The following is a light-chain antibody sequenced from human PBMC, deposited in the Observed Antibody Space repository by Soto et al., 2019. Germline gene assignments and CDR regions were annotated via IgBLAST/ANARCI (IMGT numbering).Light chain of an antibody. CDR3: GSYTSSTTWV. J-gene: IGLJ3*02. CDR1: SSDVGGYNY. CDR2: DVN. Sequence: QSVLTQPASVSGSPGQSITISCTGTSSDVGGYNYVSWYQQHPGKVPKLMIYDVNNRPSGVSNRFSGSKSGNTASLTISGLQAEDEADYYCGSYTSSTTWVFGGGTKLTVL. V-gene: IGLV2-14*01.